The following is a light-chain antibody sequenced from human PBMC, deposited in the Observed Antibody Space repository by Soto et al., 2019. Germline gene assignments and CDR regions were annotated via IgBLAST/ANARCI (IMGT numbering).Light chain of an antibody. V-gene: IGKV3-20*01. CDR1: QSVSSSY. Sequence: EIVLTQSPGTLSLSPGXRATLSCRASQSVSSSYLAWYQQKPGQAPRLLIYGASSRATGIPDRFSGSGSGTDFTLTISRLEPEDFAVYYCQQYGSSPGTFGQGTKVETK. J-gene: IGKJ1*01. CDR2: GAS. CDR3: QQYGSSPGT.